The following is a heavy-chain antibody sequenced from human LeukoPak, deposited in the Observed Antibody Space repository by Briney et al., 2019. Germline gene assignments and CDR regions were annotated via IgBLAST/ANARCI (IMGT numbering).Heavy chain of an antibody. J-gene: IGHJ6*03. Sequence: GRSLRLSCAASGFTFSSYAMHWVRQAPGKGLEWVAVISYDGSNKYYADSVKGRFTISRDNSKNTLYLQMNSLRAEDTAVYYCARASIAAAGTFYYYYMDVWGKGTTVTVSS. V-gene: IGHV3-30*01. CDR1: GFTFSSYA. D-gene: IGHD6-13*01. CDR2: ISYDGSNK. CDR3: ARASIAAAGTFYYYYMDV.